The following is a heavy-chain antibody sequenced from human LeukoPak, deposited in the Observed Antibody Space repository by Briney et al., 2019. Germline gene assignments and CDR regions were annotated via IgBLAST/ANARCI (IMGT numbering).Heavy chain of an antibody. V-gene: IGHV4-4*07. CDR2: IYTSGST. CDR1: GGSISSYY. J-gene: IGHJ4*02. CDR3: ARALARDGYNCFDY. D-gene: IGHD5-24*01. Sequence: PSETLSLTCTVSGGSISSYYWSWIRQPAGQGLEWIGRIYTSGSTNYNPSLKSRVTISVDKSKNQFSLKLSSVTAADTAVYYCARALARDGYNCFDYWGQGTLVTVSS.